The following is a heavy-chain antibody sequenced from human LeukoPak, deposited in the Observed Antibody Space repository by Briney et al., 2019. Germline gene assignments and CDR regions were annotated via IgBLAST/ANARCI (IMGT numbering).Heavy chain of an antibody. V-gene: IGHV4-4*07. CDR3: ARDKPMSYVYCSSTSCPKVGYYYYGMDV. J-gene: IGHJ6*02. CDR2: IYTSGST. CDR1: GGSISSYY. D-gene: IGHD2-2*01. Sequence: SETLSLTCTVSGGSISSYYWSWIRQPAGKGLEWIGRIYTSGSTNYNPSLKSRVTMSVDTSKNQFSLKLSSVTAADTAVYYCARDKPMSYVYCSSTSCPKVGYYYYGMDVWGQGTTVTVSS.